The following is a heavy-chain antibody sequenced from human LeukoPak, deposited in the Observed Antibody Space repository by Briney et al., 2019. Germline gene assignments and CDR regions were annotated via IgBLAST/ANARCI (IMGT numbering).Heavy chain of an antibody. CDR2: IYSGGTT. Sequence: PGGSLRLSCAVSGFTVSGNYMSWVRQAPGKGLEWVSRIYSGGTTYYADSVKGRFTISRDNSKNTLYLQMNSLRAEDTAVYYWARRARGYSHPYDYWGQGILVTVSS. J-gene: IGHJ4*02. V-gene: IGHV3-53*01. CDR3: ARRARGYSHPYDY. D-gene: IGHD4-23*01. CDR1: GFTVSGNY.